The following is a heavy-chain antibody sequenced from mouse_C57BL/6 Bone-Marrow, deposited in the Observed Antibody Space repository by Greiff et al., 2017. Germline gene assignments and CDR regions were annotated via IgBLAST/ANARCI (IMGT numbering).Heavy chain of an antibody. J-gene: IGHJ4*01. CDR2: INPNNGGT. V-gene: IGHV1-22*01. Sequence: EVKLQQSGPELVKPGASVKMSCKASGYTFTDYNMHWVKQSPGTSLEWIGYINPNNGGTSYNQKFKGKATLTVNKSSSTAYMELRSLTSEDSAVYYCANDLLWLRRYYYAMNYWGQGTSVTVSS. D-gene: IGHD2-2*01. CDR3: ANDLLWLRRYYYAMNY. CDR1: GYTFTDYN.